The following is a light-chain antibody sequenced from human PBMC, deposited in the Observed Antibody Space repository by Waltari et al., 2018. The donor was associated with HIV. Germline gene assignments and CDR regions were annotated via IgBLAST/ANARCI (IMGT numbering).Light chain of an antibody. J-gene: IGKJ4*01. CDR2: WSS. CDR3: QQYYSTPFT. Sequence: DIVMTRSPGSLAVSLGERATINCKSSQSVLYTSKNKNYVSWYQQKAGQPPKVLIYWSSTRDSGVPERFSGSGSGTDFTLTIDRLQPEDVAVYFCQQYYSTPFTFGGGTRVEIK. V-gene: IGKV4-1*01. CDR1: QSVLYTSKNKNY.